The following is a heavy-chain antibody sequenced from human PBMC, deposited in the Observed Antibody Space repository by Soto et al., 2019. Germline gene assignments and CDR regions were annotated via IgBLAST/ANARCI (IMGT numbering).Heavy chain of an antibody. Sequence: SVKVTCKASGGTFISYAIIWVRQAPGQGLEWMGGIIPIFGTANYAQKFQGRVTITADKSTSTAYMELSSLRSEDTAVYYCAYDFWSGPMGMDVWGQGTTVTVSS. D-gene: IGHD3-3*01. CDR1: GGTFISYA. V-gene: IGHV1-69*06. CDR3: AYDFWSGPMGMDV. J-gene: IGHJ6*02. CDR2: IIPIFGTA.